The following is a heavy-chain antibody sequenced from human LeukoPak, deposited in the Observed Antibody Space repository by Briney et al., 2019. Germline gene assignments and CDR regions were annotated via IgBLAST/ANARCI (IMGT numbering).Heavy chain of an antibody. Sequence: GGSLRLSCAASGFTFSSYSMNWVRQAPGKGLEWVANIKQDGSEKYYVDSVKSRFTISRDNAKNSLYLQMNSLRAEDTAMYYCARDSAGNDYWGQGTLVTVSS. V-gene: IGHV3-7*01. J-gene: IGHJ4*02. CDR3: ARDSAGNDY. CDR1: GFTFSSYS. CDR2: IKQDGSEK. D-gene: IGHD6-13*01.